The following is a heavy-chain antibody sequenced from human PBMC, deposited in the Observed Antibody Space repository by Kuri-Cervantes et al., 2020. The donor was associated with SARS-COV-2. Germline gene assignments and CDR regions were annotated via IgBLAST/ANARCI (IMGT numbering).Heavy chain of an antibody. CDR2: IYSGGST. CDR1: GFTVSSNY. V-gene: IGHV3-66*02. D-gene: IGHD3-9*01. CDR3: ARANGYYDILTGRNDAFDI. Sequence: GGSLRLSCAASGFTVSSNYMSWVRQAPGKGLEWVSVIYSGGSTYYADSVKGRFTISRDNSKNTLYLQMNSLRAEDTAVYYCARANGYYDILTGRNDAFDIWGQGTMVTVSS. J-gene: IGHJ3*02.